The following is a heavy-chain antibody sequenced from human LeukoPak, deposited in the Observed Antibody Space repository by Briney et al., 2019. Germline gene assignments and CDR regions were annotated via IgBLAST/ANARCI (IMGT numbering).Heavy chain of an antibody. V-gene: IGHV1-24*01. J-gene: IGHJ4*02. Sequence: ASVKVSCKVSGYTLTELSMHWVRQAPGKGLEWMGGFDPEDGETIYAQKFQGRVTMTEDTSTDTAYMELSSLRSEDTAVYYCATERLYGSGSPADPFDYWGQGTLVTVSS. CDR1: GYTLTELS. D-gene: IGHD3-10*01. CDR2: FDPEDGET. CDR3: ATERLYGSGSPADPFDY.